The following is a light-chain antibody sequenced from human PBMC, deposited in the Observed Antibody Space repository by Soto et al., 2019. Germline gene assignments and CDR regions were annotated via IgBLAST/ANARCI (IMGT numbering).Light chain of an antibody. CDR3: QQSYSIPLT. CDR2: SAS. J-gene: IGKJ4*01. CDR1: QSISTY. V-gene: IGKV1-39*01. Sequence: DIQMTQSPSSLSASVGDRVTITCRASQSISTYLNWYQQKPGKAPKLLIYSASSLQSGVPSRFSGSGSGTDFTLTISSLQPEDFATYYCQQSYSIPLTFGGGTKVEIE.